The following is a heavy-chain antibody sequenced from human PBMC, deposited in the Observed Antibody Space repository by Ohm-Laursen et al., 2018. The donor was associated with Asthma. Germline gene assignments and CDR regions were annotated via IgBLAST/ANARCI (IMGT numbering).Heavy chain of an antibody. CDR3: ARDRLSGDSDYFGMDV. Sequence: TLSLTCTVSGGSIRSAAYYWSWIRQHPGKGLEWIGYIFYSGNTHYNPSLKSRVVISVDTSQNQFSLKLSSVTAADTAVYYCARDRLSGDSDYFGMDVWGQGTTVTVSS. V-gene: IGHV4-31*03. D-gene: IGHD7-27*01. CDR1: GGSIRSAAYY. J-gene: IGHJ6*02. CDR2: IFYSGNT.